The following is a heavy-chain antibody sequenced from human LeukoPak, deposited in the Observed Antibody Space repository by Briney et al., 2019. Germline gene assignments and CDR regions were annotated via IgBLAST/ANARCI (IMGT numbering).Heavy chain of an antibody. CDR3: ARLLYYFDSSGSYYAPKAFDI. V-gene: IGHV5-51*01. CDR2: IYPGDSDT. J-gene: IGHJ3*02. Sequence: GESLKISCKGSGYSFTSYWIGWVRQMPGKGLEWMGIIYPGDSDTRYSPSFQGQVTISADKSISTAYLQWSSLKASDTAIYYCARLLYYFDSSGSYYAPKAFDIWGQGTMVTVSS. CDR1: GYSFTSYW. D-gene: IGHD3-22*01.